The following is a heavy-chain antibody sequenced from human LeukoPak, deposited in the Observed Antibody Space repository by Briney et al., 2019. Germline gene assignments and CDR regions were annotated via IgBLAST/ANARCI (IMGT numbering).Heavy chain of an antibody. V-gene: IGHV3-21*01. CDR1: GFTFSSYS. CDR3: ARDANYYDSSGYYYYFDY. J-gene: IGHJ4*02. CDR2: IGSSSSYI. D-gene: IGHD3-22*01. Sequence: GGSLRLSCAASGFTFSSYSMNWVRQAPGKGLEWVSSIGSSSSYIYYADSVKGRFTISRDNAKNSLYLQMNSLRAEDTAVYYCARDANYYDSSGYYYYFDYWGQGTLVTVSS.